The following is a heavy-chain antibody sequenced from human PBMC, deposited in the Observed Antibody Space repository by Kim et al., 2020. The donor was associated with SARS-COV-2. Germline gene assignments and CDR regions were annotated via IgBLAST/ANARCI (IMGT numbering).Heavy chain of an antibody. V-gene: IGHV1-46*01. D-gene: IGHD3-3*01. Sequence: ASVKVSCKASGYTFINYYIHWVRQAPGQGLEWMGMINPNDGSTTYAQRFQGRVTMTRDTSTSTVYMELTNLSSAGTAAYYCARHNRRKGLVGLAFSYF. CDR1: GYTFINYY. CDR3: ARHNRRKGLVGLAFSYF. CDR2: INPNDGST. J-gene: IGHJ4*01.